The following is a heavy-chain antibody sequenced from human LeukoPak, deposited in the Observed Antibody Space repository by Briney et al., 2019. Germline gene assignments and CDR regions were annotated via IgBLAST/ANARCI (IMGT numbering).Heavy chain of an antibody. CDR3: ARGFSAPYYDFWSGTQTHWYFDL. V-gene: IGHV4-34*01. CDR1: GGSFSGYY. Sequence: SETLSLTCAVYGGSFSGYYWSWIRQPPGKGLEWIGEINHGGSTNYNPSLKSRVTISVDTTKNQFSLKLSSVTAADTAVYYCARGFSAPYYDFWSGTQTHWYFDLWGRGTLVTVSS. D-gene: IGHD3-3*01. CDR2: INHGGST. J-gene: IGHJ2*01.